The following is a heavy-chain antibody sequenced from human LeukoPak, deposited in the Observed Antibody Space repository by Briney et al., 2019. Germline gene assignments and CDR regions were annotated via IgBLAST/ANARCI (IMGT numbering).Heavy chain of an antibody. J-gene: IGHJ6*03. CDR3: AKDFRPEFWSGYAPSYYYYYMDV. CDR2: IRYDGSNK. CDR1: GFTFGSYG. V-gene: IGHV3-30*02. D-gene: IGHD3-3*01. Sequence: GGSLRLSCAASGFTFGSYGMHWVRQAPGKGLEWVAFIRYDGSNKYYADSVKGRFTISRDNSKNTLYLQMNSLRAEDTAVYYCAKDFRPEFWSGYAPSYYYYYMDVWGKGTTVTVSS.